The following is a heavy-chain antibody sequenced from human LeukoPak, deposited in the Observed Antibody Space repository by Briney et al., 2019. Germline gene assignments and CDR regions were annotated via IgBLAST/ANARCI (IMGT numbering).Heavy chain of an antibody. CDR2: ISGTGNTI. V-gene: IGHV3-48*03. CDR3: ARGPIAAAGAFDP. CDR1: GFTFSTYD. J-gene: IGHJ5*02. Sequence: GGSLRLSCAASGFTFSTYDMNWVRQAPGKGLEWVSYISGTGNTIYYADSVKGRFTVSRDNAKNTLYLQMNSLRAEDTAMYYCARGPIAAAGAFDPWGQGTLVTVSS. D-gene: IGHD6-13*01.